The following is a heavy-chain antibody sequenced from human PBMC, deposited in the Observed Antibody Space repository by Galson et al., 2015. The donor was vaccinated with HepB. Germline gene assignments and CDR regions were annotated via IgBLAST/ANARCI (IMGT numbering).Heavy chain of an antibody. CDR3: AKRGDSSGYYYDPFDY. CDR1: GFTFSSYA. D-gene: IGHD3-22*01. J-gene: IGHJ4*02. CDR2: ISGSGGST. V-gene: IGHV3-23*01. Sequence: SLRLSCAASGFTFSSYAMSWVRQAPGKGLEWVSAISGSGGSTYYADSVKGRFTISRDNSKNTLYLQMNSLRAEDTAVYYCAKRGDSSGYYYDPFDYWGQGTLVTVSS.